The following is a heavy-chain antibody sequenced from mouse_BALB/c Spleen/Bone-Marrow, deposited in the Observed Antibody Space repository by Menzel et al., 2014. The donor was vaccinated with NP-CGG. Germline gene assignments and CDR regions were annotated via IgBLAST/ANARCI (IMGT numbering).Heavy chain of an antibody. CDR3: VRAPPITSVVTRDY. D-gene: IGHD1-1*01. CDR2: IYPHTSDT. Sequence: VQLQQSGPELVKPGASVKISCKASGYPFTDYNMHWVKQSHGKSLEWIGYIYPHTSDTGYNQKFRNKATLTVDISSSTAYMVLRSQTSEDSAVYYCVRAPPITSVVTRDYWGQGTTLTVSS. CDR1: GYPFTDYN. V-gene: IGHV1S29*02. J-gene: IGHJ2*01.